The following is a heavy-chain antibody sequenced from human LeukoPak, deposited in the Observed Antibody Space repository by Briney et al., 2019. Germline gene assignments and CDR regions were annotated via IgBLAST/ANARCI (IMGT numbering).Heavy chain of an antibody. CDR2: IYYSGST. J-gene: IGHJ3*02. D-gene: IGHD3-10*01. CDR1: GGSISNYY. V-gene: IGHV4-59*01. CDR3: ARSDGYGLVDI. Sequence: SETLSLTCTVSGGSISNYYWSWIRQPPGKGLEWIGYIYYSGSTKYNPSLKSRVTISVDTSKNQFSLRLSSVTAADTAVYYCARSDGYGLVDIWGQGTMVTVSS.